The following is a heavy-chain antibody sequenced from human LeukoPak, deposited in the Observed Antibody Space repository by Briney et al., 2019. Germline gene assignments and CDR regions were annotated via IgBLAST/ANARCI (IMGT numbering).Heavy chain of an antibody. V-gene: IGHV3-30*02. D-gene: IGHD3-22*01. CDR1: GFTFSSYG. CDR3: AREAYYHDSSGYRSYYFDN. CDR2: IRYDGSNK. J-gene: IGHJ4*02. Sequence: GGSLRLSCAASGFTFSSYGMHWVRQAPGKGLEWVAFIRYDGSNKYYADSVKGRLTISRENAKNSLYLRMNSLRAGDTAVYYCAREAYYHDSSGYRSYYFDNWGPGTLVTVSS.